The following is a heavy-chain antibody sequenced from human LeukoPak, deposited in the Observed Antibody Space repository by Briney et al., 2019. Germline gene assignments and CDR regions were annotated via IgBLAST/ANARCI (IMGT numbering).Heavy chain of an antibody. CDR1: GGSFSGYY. Sequence: PSETLSLTCAVYGGSFSGYYWSWIRQPPGKGLEWIGYIYYSGSTNYSPSLKSRVTISVDPSKNQFSLRLRSLTAADTAVYYCARQSGYSYGYDAFDIWGQGTMVTVSS. CDR3: ARQSGYSYGYDAFDI. J-gene: IGHJ3*02. V-gene: IGHV4-59*01. CDR2: IYYSGST. D-gene: IGHD5-18*01.